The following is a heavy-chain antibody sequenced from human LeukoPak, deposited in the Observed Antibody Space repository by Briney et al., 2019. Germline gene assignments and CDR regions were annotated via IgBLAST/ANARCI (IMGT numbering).Heavy chain of an antibody. CDR2: IYYSGYT. D-gene: IGHD1-26*01. J-gene: IGHJ5*02. Sequence: SETLSLTCTVSGGSISSSTYYWGWIRQLPGKGLEWIGSIYYSGYTYHNPSLKSRVTISVDTSKNQFSLKLSSVTAADTAVYYCARGSGSYDNWFDPWGQGTLVTVSS. CDR1: GGSISSSTYY. CDR3: ARGSGSYDNWFDP. V-gene: IGHV4-39*07.